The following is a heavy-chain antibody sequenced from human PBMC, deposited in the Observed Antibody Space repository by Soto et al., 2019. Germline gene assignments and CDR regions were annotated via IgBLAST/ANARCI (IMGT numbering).Heavy chain of an antibody. J-gene: IGHJ4*02. CDR2: INPNGGST. CDR3: AREGRGKKAGYNGLVSLGY. Sequence: ASVKVSCKAPGDTFTSYYMHWVRQAPGHGLEWMGVINPNGGSTRFAQSFQGRVTITADKSTSTASLELSSLRSDDTAVYYCAREGRGKKAGYNGLVSLGYWGQGTLVTVSS. CDR1: GDTFTSYY. D-gene: IGHD2-2*02. V-gene: IGHV1-46*01.